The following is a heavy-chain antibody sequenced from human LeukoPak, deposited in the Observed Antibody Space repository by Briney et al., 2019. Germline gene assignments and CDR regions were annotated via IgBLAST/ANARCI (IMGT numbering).Heavy chain of an antibody. Sequence: SVKVSCKASGGTFSSYAISWVRQAPGQGLEWMGRIIPIFGTANYAQKFQGRVTITTDESTSAAYMELSSLRSEDTAVYYCARVNGNSGYYVDYWGQGTLVTVSS. CDR3: ARVNGNSGYYVDY. D-gene: IGHD3-22*01. J-gene: IGHJ4*02. CDR1: GGTFSSYA. V-gene: IGHV1-69*05. CDR2: IIPIFGTA.